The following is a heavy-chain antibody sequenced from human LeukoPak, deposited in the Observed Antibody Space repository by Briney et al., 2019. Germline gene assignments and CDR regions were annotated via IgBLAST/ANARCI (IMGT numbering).Heavy chain of an antibody. D-gene: IGHD3-22*01. J-gene: IGHJ5*02. CDR2: IYYSGNT. V-gene: IGHV4-31*03. CDR3: ARRDYDSGGHYGPDNWFDP. Sequence: SETLSLTCSVSGGAISYSSYYWSWIRQHPGKGLEWIGYIYYSGNTYYNPSLKSRVTISIDTSKNQFSLKMSSVTAADTAVYYCARRDYDSGGHYGPDNWFDPWGQGIQVTVSP. CDR1: GGAISYSSYY.